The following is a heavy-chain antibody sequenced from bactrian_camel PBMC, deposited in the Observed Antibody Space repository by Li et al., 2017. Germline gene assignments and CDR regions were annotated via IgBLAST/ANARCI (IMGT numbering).Heavy chain of an antibody. CDR3: AALGPTSVLGFEY. CDR1: GYTYDGYC. J-gene: IGHJ4*01. V-gene: IGHV3S63*01. D-gene: IGHD1*01. Sequence: HVQLVESGGGSVKAGGSLTLTCVASGYTYDGYCMGWFRQPPGKEREWVASIRTGGISTWYADWVRGRFTISQDSAKNTVYLQMNSLKPEDTSMYYCAALGPTSVLGFEYWGQGTQVTVS. CDR2: IRTGGIST.